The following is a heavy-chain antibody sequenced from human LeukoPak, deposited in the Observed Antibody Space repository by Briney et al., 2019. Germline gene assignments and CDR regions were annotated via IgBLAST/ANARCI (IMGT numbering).Heavy chain of an antibody. CDR2: IRYDGREK. Sequence: GVSLRLSCASSGFPFRRYAVHWARQPRGKGLKWVTFIRYDGREKYYVDSVKGRFPVSRDNFKDTLYLQMSSQRAEDTAVYYCAKAYSTYSFGYPGAFDMWGQGTIVIVSS. D-gene: IGHD5-18*01. CDR3: AKAYSTYSFGYPGAFDM. CDR1: GFPFRRYA. V-gene: IGHV3-30*02. J-gene: IGHJ3*02.